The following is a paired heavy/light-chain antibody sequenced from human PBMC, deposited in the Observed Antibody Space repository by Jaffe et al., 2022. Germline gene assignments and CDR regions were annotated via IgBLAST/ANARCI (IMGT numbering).Heavy chain of an antibody. CDR2: IYHSGST. V-gene: IGHV4-38-2*01. Sequence: QVQLQESGPGLVKPSETLSLTCAVSGYSISSGYYWGWIRQPPGKGLEWIGSIYHSGSTYYNPSLKSRVTISVDTSKNQFSLKLSSVTAADTAVYYCARTRGYCSGGSCSQGAYYFDYWGQGTLVTVSS. J-gene: IGHJ4*02. CDR1: GYSISSGYY. CDR3: ARTRGYCSGGSCSQGAYYFDY. D-gene: IGHD2-15*01.
Light chain of an antibody. CDR1: QDISNY. CDR2: DAS. Sequence: DIQMTQSPSSLSASVGDRVTITCQASQDISNYLNWYQQKPGKAPKLLIYDASNLETGVPSRFSGSGSGTDFTFTISSLQPEDIATYYCQQYDNLPMYTFGQGTKLEIK. J-gene: IGKJ2*01. V-gene: IGKV1-33*01. CDR3: QQYDNLPMYT.